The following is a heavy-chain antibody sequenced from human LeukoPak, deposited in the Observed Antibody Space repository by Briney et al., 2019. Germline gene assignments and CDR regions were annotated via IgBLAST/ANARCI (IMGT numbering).Heavy chain of an antibody. CDR1: GGSISSGTYY. J-gene: IGHJ6*03. V-gene: IGHV4-39*07. CDR3: ARGPYYYMDV. Sequence: SETLSLTCTVSGGSISSGTYYWGWIRQPPGKGLEWIGSIYYSGSTYYNPSLKSRVTISVDRSKNQFSLKLSSVTVADTAVYYCARGPYYYMDVWGKGTTVTVSS. CDR2: IYYSGST.